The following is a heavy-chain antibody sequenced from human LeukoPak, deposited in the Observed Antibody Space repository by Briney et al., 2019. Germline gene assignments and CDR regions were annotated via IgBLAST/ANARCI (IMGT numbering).Heavy chain of an antibody. V-gene: IGHV3-11*04. Sequence: GGSLRLSCAASGFTFSDYYMSWMRQAPGKGLEWVSYISSSGTTIYYAYCVKGRFTIYRDNAKNSLYLKRQRLRAADTAVYYCARDADYYYDSSGTFDYWGQGTLVTVSS. CDR2: ISSSGTTI. CDR3: ARDADYYYDSSGTFDY. J-gene: IGHJ4*02. D-gene: IGHD3-22*01. CDR1: GFTFSDYY.